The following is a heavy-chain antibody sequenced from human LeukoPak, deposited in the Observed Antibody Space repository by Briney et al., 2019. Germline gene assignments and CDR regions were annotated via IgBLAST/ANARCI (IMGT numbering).Heavy chain of an antibody. CDR1: GFTFSTYS. J-gene: IGHJ4*02. V-gene: IGHV3-21*01. CDR2: ISSSGSYI. D-gene: IGHD3-10*01. CDR3: ARDIGEWFGERWAFDDY. Sequence: PGGSLRLSCAASGFTFSTYSMNWVRQAPGKGLEWVSSISSSGSYIYYADSVKGRFTISRDNDKNSLYLQMNSLRAEDTAVYYCARDIGEWFGERWAFDDYWGQGTLVTVSS.